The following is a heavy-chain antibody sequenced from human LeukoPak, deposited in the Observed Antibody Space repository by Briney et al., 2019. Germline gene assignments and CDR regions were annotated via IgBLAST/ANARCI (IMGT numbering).Heavy chain of an antibody. J-gene: IGHJ5*01. Sequence: GASVKVSCKASGYTFTSYGINWVRQAPGQGLEWMGWINAYNGNTNYAQKLQGRVTMTTDTSTSTAYMELRSVRSDDTAIYYCARDFYGSGSYYSFDSWGQGTLVTVSS. CDR2: INAYNGNT. CDR1: GYTFTSYG. V-gene: IGHV1-18*01. CDR3: ARDFYGSGSYYSFDS. D-gene: IGHD3-10*01.